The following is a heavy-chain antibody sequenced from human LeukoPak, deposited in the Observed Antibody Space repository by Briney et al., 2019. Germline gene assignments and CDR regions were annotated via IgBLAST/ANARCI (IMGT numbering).Heavy chain of an antibody. Sequence: ASVEVSCKASGYTFTSYGISWVRQAPGQGLEWMGWISAYNGNTNYAQKLQGRVTMTTDTSTSTAYMELRSLRSDDTAVYYCARDGSYGTPYYYYYMDVWGKGTTVTVSS. D-gene: IGHD5-18*01. CDR1: GYTFTSYG. CDR3: ARDGSYGTPYYYYYMDV. V-gene: IGHV1-18*01. J-gene: IGHJ6*03. CDR2: ISAYNGNT.